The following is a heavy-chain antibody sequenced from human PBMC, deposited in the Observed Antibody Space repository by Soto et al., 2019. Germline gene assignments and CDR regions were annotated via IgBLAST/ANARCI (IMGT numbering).Heavy chain of an antibody. CDR2: MIPNIGNT. CDR3: ARDLRPRSYYDILTGPDAFDI. Sequence: ASVKVSCKASGYTFTSYDINWVRQATGQGLEWMGWMIPNIGNTDYAQKFQGRVTITRDESTSTAYMELSSLRSEDTAVYYCARDLRPRSYYDILTGPDAFDIWGQGTMVTVSS. J-gene: IGHJ3*02. V-gene: IGHV1-8*01. CDR1: GYTFTSYD. D-gene: IGHD3-9*01.